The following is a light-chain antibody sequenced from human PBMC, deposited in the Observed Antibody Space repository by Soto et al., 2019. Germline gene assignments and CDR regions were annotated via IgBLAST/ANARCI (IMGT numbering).Light chain of an antibody. CDR3: QQYNERPPWT. CDR1: LTMNNN. J-gene: IGKJ1*01. CDR2: GAS. Sequence: EIVMTQSPATLSVSPGESVTLSCRASLTMNNNIAWYQHKPGQAPRLLIFGASSRATGVPGRFSGSGFGTEFTPSISSLQSEDFPVYYCQQYNERPPWTFGQGTTVEMK. V-gene: IGKV3-15*01.